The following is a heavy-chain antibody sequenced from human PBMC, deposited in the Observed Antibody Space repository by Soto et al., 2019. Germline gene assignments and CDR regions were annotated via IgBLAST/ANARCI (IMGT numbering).Heavy chain of an antibody. Sequence: GGSLRLSCAASGFTFSSYAMNWVRQAPGKGLEWVSTISYSGGSAYQADSVKGRFAISRDDSKNTLYLQMNSLRDEDTAVYYCAKGGGNSSSGWWWAPGQWGQGTLVTVSS. V-gene: IGHV3-23*01. D-gene: IGHD6-13*01. CDR2: ISYSGGSA. CDR1: GFTFSSYA. J-gene: IGHJ4*02. CDR3: AKGGGNSSSGWWWAPGQ.